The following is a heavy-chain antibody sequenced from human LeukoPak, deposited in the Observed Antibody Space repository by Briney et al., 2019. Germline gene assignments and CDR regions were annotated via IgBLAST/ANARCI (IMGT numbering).Heavy chain of an antibody. J-gene: IGHJ6*02. CDR1: GYTFTSYD. D-gene: IGHD5-18*01. Sequence: ASVKVSCKASGYTFTSYDINWVRQATGQGLEWMGWMNPNSGNTGYAQKFQGRVTMTRNTSISTAYMGLSSLRSEDTAVYYCARVQLWLRTPPYYYGMDVWGQGTTVTVSS. CDR2: MNPNSGNT. CDR3: ARVQLWLRTPPYYYGMDV. V-gene: IGHV1-8*01.